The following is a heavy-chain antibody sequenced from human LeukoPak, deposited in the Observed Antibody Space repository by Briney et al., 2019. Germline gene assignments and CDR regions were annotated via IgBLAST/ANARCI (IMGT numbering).Heavy chain of an antibody. V-gene: IGHV4-39*01. CDR1: GGSISSSSYY. D-gene: IGHD3-3*01. CDR2: IYYSGST. Sequence: SETLSFTCTVSGGSISSSSYYWGWIRQPPGKGLEWIGSIYYSGSTYYNPSLKSRVTISVDTSKNQFSLKLSSVTAADTAVYYCARLHFGTPDFDYWGQGTLVTVSS. CDR3: ARLHFGTPDFDY. J-gene: IGHJ4*02.